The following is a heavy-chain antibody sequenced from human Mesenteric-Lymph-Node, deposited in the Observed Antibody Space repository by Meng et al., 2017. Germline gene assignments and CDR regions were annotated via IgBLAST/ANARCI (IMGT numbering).Heavy chain of an antibody. D-gene: IGHD2-2*01. J-gene: IGHJ4*02. V-gene: IGHV1-18*01. CDR3: AASYCSSTTCHPPGTDY. CDR2: ISTYNGNT. Sequence: ASVKVSCKASGYTFTTFGISWVRQAPGQGLEWMGWISTYNGNTNYAQKLQGRVTMTTDTSTRTAYMELRSLRSDDTAVFYCAASYCSSTTCHPPGTDYWGQGTLVTVSS. CDR1: GYTFTTFG.